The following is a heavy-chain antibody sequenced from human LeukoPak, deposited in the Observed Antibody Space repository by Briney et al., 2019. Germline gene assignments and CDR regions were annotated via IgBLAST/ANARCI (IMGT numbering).Heavy chain of an antibody. CDR3: GKTIQESSGVGGD. CDR1: GLTFSSHA. J-gene: IGHJ1*01. V-gene: IGHV3-23*01. D-gene: IGHD1-26*01. Sequence: GGSLRLSCAASGLTFSSHAMTWVRQAPGKGLEWVSSIRGSGGGTYYADSVKGRFTISRDNSKNTLYLQMNSLRAEDTAVYYCGKTIQESSGVGGDWGQGTLVTVSS. CDR2: IRGSGGGT.